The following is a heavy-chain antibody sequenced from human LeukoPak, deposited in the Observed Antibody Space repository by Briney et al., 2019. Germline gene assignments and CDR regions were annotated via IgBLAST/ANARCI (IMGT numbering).Heavy chain of an antibody. CDR1: GYAFTTYY. Sequence: ASVKVSCKASGYAFTTYYMHWVRQAPGQGLEWMGMINPSGGSTSYAQKFQGRVTMTRDTSISTASMELSRLRSDDTAVYYCASGEYFDYWGQGTLVTVSS. V-gene: IGHV1-46*01. J-gene: IGHJ4*02. CDR2: INPSGGST. CDR3: ASGEYFDY. D-gene: IGHD3-10*01.